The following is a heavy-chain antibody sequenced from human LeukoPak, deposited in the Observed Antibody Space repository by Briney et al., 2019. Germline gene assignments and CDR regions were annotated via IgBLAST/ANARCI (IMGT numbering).Heavy chain of an antibody. V-gene: IGHV4-34*01. CDR3: ARGSTITFGGVVFWFDP. Sequence: PSETLSLTCAVYGGSFSGYYWGWIRQPPGKGLEWIGGIYNSGSTYYNPSLKSRVTISVDTSKNQFSLKLSSVTAADTAVYYCARGSTITFGGVVFWFDPWGQGTLVTVSS. CDR1: GGSFSGYY. CDR2: IYNSGST. J-gene: IGHJ5*02. D-gene: IGHD3-16*01.